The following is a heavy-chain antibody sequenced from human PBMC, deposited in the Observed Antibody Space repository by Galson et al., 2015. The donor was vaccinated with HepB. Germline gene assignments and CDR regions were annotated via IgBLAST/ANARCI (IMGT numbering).Heavy chain of an antibody. CDR3: ARIGYCSGGSCYSGWFDP. V-gene: IGHV5-10-1*01. CDR1: GYSFTSYW. J-gene: IGHJ5*02. CDR2: IDPSDSYT. D-gene: IGHD2-15*01. Sequence: SGAEVKKPGESLRISCKGSGYSFTSYWISWVHQMPGKGLEWMGRIDPSDSYTNYSPSFQGHVTISADKSISTAYLQWSSLKASDTAMYYCARIGYCSGGSCYSGWFDPWGQGTLVTVSS.